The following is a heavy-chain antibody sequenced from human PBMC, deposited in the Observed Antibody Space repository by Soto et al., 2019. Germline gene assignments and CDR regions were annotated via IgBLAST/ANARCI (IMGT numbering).Heavy chain of an antibody. Sequence: PSETLSLTCTVSGGSISSYYWSWIRQPPGKGLEWIGYIYYSGSTNYNPSLKSRVTISVDTSKNQFSLKLSSVTAADTAVYYCARSEYSGYVGYRGQGTLVTVSS. CDR3: ARSEYSGYVGY. J-gene: IGHJ4*02. D-gene: IGHD5-12*01. V-gene: IGHV4-59*08. CDR1: GGSISSYY. CDR2: IYYSGST.